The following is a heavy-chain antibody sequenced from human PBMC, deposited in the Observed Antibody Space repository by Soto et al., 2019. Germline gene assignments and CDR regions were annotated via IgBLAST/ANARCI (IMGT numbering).Heavy chain of an antibody. CDR1: GYTFTSYY. V-gene: IGHV1-46*03. D-gene: IGHD3-22*01. J-gene: IGHJ4*02. Sequence: EASVKVSCKASGYTFTSYYMHWVRQAPGQGLEWMGIINPSGGSTSYAQKFQGRVTMTRDTSTSTVYMELSSLRSEDTAVYYCARGDYYDSSGYYTQVDYWGQGTLVTVSS. CDR2: INPSGGST. CDR3: ARGDYYDSSGYYTQVDY.